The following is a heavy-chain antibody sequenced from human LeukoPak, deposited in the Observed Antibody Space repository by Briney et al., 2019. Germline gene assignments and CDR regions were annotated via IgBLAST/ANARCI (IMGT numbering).Heavy chain of an antibody. Sequence: KSSETLSPTCAVYGGSFSGYYWSWIRQPPGKGLEWIGEINHSGSTNYNPSLKSRVTISVDTSKNQFSLKLSSVTAADTAVYYCARGRGPPAYDFWSGKLGVWFDPWGQGTLVTVSS. CDR2: INHSGST. J-gene: IGHJ5*02. V-gene: IGHV4-34*01. D-gene: IGHD3-3*01. CDR3: ARGRGPPAYDFWSGKLGVWFDP. CDR1: GGSFSGYY.